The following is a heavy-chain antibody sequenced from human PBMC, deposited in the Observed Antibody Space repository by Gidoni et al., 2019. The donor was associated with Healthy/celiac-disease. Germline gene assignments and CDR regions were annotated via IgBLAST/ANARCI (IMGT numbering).Heavy chain of an antibody. J-gene: IGHJ1*01. D-gene: IGHD7-27*01. V-gene: IGHV3-9*01. CDR3: AKGDLSGEYFQH. Sequence: EVQLVESGGGLGQPGRSLRLSCAASGCTFDDYAMHWVRQAPGQGLEWVSGISWNSGSIGYADSVKGRFTISRDNAKNSLYLQMNSLRAEDTALYYCAKGDLSGEYFQHWGQGTLVTVSS. CDR2: ISWNSGSI. CDR1: GCTFDDYA.